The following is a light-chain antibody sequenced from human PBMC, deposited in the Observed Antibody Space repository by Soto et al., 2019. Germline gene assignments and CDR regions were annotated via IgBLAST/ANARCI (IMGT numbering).Light chain of an antibody. J-gene: IGKJ5*01. CDR3: QQRSNWPFT. CDR2: DAS. CDR1: QSVSSY. V-gene: IGKV3-11*01. Sequence: EIVLTQSPATLSLSPGERATLSCRASQSVSSYLAWYQQKPGQAPRLLIYDASNRATGIPARFSGSGSGTDLTLTISSLEPEDFAVYYCQQRSNWPFTFVQGTRLEIK.